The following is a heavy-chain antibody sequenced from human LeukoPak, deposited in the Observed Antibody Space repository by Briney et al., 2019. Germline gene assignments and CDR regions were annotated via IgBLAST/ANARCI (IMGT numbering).Heavy chain of an antibody. Sequence: SETLSLTSTVSGASISDYYWSWIRQPPGKGLEWIGYIFYSGSTNYNPSLKSRVTISVDTSKNQLSLKLSSVTAADTTVYYCARLTYSGSYSYYFDHGGQGTPVTVSA. V-gene: IGHV4-59*08. CDR3: ARLTYSGSYSYYFDH. CDR1: GASISDYY. D-gene: IGHD1-26*01. CDR2: IFYSGST. J-gene: IGHJ4*02.